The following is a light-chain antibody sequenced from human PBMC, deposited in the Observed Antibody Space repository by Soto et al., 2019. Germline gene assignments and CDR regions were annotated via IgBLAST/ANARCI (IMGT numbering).Light chain of an antibody. CDR3: SSYAGSNNFV. CDR2: EIS. Sequence: QSVLTQPPSASGSPGQSVTISCTGTSSDVGGYDYVSWYQQHPGKAPKLILYEISERPSGVPDRFSGSKSGNTASLTVSGLQAEDEADYYCSSYAGSNNFVFGTGTQLTVL. V-gene: IGLV2-8*01. CDR1: SSDVGGYDY. J-gene: IGLJ1*01.